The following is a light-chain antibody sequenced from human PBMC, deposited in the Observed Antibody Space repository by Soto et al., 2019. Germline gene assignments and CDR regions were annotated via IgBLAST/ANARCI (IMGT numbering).Light chain of an antibody. CDR3: SSYTSSTFYV. CDR2: EVS. CDR1: SSDVGGYNY. J-gene: IGLJ1*01. V-gene: IGLV2-14*01. Sequence: QSALTQPASVSGSPGQSITISCTGTSSDVGGYNYVSWYQQHPGKAPKLMIYEVSNRPSGASNRSSGSKSGNTASLTITGLQAEDEADYYCSSYTSSTFYVFGTGTKVTVL.